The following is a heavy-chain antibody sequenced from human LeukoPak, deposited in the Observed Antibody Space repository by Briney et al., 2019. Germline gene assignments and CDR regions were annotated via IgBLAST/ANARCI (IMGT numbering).Heavy chain of an antibody. CDR2: IYTTGST. CDR3: AREYYYGSGSGRAAFDI. J-gene: IGHJ3*02. D-gene: IGHD3-10*01. V-gene: IGHV4-59*01. Sequence: PSETLSLTCAVSGGSISFYYWSWIRQPPGKGLEWIGYIYTTGSTNYSPSLKSRVTISVDTSKNQFSLNLSSVTAADTAVYYCAREYYYGSGSGRAAFDIWGQGTMVTVSS. CDR1: GGSISFYY.